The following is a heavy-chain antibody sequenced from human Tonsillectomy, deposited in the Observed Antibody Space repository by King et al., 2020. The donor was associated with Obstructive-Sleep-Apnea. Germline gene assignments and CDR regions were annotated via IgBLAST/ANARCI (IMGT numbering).Heavy chain of an antibody. J-gene: IGHJ2*01. CDR3: ARVSLSDYGSGSNWYFDL. D-gene: IGHD3-10*01. CDR1: GGSFSDYY. Sequence: VQLQQWGAGLLKPSETLSLTCAVYGGSFSDYYWSWIRQPLGKGLEWIGEINHSGSTNYNPSLKCRVTISVDTSKNQFSLKLSAVTAADTAVYYCARVSLSDYGSGSNWYFDLWGRGTLVTVSS. V-gene: IGHV4-34*01. CDR2: INHSGST.